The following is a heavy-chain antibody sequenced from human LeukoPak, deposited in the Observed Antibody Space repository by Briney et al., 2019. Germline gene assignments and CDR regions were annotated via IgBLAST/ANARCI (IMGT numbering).Heavy chain of an antibody. V-gene: IGHV2-5*01. CDR3: AHRGMLRGLVISFDY. J-gene: IGHJ4*02. CDR2: IYWNDDK. D-gene: IGHD3-10*01. Sequence: SGPTLVNPTQTLTLTCTFSGFSLNTNGVGVGWIRQPPGKALKWLALIYWNDDKRYSPSLRSRLTISKDTSNNQVLLTMTNMDPVDTATYYCAHRGMLRGLVISFDYWGQGTLVTVSS. CDR1: GFSLNTNGVG.